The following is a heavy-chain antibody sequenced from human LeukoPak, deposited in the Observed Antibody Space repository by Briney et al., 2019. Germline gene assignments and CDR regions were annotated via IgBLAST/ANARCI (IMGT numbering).Heavy chain of an antibody. CDR2: IIPIFGTA. CDR1: GYSFTSYG. D-gene: IGHD3-3*01. CDR3: ARDLSGYDFWSGYYVY. J-gene: IGHJ4*02. V-gene: IGHV1-69*05. Sequence: SVKVSCKASGYSFTSYGISWVRQAPGQGLEWMGRIIPIFGTANYAQKFQGRVTITTDESTSTAYMELSSLRSEDTTVYYCARDLSGYDFWSGYYVYWGQGTLVTVSS.